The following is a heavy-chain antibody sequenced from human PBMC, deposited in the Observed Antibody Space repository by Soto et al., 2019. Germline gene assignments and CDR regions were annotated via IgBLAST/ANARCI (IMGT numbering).Heavy chain of an antibody. CDR1: GFTFSSYA. J-gene: IGHJ6*02. Sequence: QVQLVESGGGVVQPGRSLRLSCAASGFTFSSYAMHWVRQAPGKGLEWVAVISYDGSKNYYADSVKGRFSISRDNSKNTLYLQMNSLRAEDTAVYYCARDWNYYGSGSYSDYYYYGMDVWGQGTTVTVSS. D-gene: IGHD3-10*01. CDR2: ISYDGSKN. V-gene: IGHV3-30-3*01. CDR3: ARDWNYYGSGSYSDYYYYGMDV.